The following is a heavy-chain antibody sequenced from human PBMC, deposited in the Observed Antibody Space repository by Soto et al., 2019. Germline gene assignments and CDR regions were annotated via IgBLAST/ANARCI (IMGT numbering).Heavy chain of an antibody. V-gene: IGHV4-59*12. CDR2: IYSSGHT. D-gene: IGHD1-1*01. J-gene: IGHJ5*02. CDR1: GDSISSYY. CDR3: ARYNT. Sequence: SETLSLTCTVSGDSISSYYWNWIRQPPGKGLEWIGYIYSSGHTHYNPSLKSRVTMSLDTSKNQFSLILNSVTAADTAVYYCARYNTWGQGVLVTVSS.